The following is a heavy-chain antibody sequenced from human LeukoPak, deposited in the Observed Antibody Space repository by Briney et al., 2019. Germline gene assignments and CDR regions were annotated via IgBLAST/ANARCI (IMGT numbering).Heavy chain of an antibody. CDR1: GFSFSNYG. CDR3: ARDGSGGGWRYFDY. J-gene: IGHJ4*02. D-gene: IGHD6-19*01. V-gene: IGHV3-33*01. CDR2: IYYDGNTK. Sequence: GRSLRLSCVASGFSFSNYGFHWVRQAPGKGLEWVADIYYDGNTKYYGDSVKGRFTISRDNSENTLFLQMNGLRAEDTAVYYCARDGSGGGWRYFDYWGQGALVTVSS.